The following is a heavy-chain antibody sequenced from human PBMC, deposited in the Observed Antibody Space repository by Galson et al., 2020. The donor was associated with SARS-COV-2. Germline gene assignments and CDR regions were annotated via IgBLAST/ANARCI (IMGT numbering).Heavy chain of an antibody. CDR2: LYSSGST. J-gene: IGHJ4*02. CDR1: GGSISTSTYD. D-gene: IGHD6-13*01. V-gene: IGHV4-39*01. Sequence: SETLSLTCSVSGGSISTSTYDWGWIRQPPGKGLEWIGTLYSSGSTYYNPSLKSRVTIFVDASKNQLSLKLSSATATDTAVYYCARRTTYSGSWDFDYWGQGTLVTVSS. CDR3: ARRTTYSGSWDFDY.